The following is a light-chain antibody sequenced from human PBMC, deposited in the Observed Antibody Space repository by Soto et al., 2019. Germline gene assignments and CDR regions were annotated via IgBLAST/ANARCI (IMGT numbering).Light chain of an antibody. J-gene: IGKJ1*01. Sequence: EIVWTQSPCTVSLSPGERATLSSRPSQSVSSSYFSWYQQTPGQVPRLLICGASSRATGTPDRFSGSGSGADFTLTINRLEPEDFALYYCQQYGSSPPTFGQGTKVDI. CDR2: GAS. CDR3: QQYGSSPPT. CDR1: QSVSSSY. V-gene: IGKV3-20*01.